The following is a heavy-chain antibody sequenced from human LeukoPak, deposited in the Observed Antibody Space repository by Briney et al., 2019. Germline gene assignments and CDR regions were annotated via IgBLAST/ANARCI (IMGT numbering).Heavy chain of an antibody. Sequence: ASVKVSCKASGYTFTSYGISWVRQAPGQRLEWMGWINAGNGNTKYSQKFQGRVTITRDTSASTAYMELSSLRSEDTAVYYCAREGDGYKDRAFDIWGQGTMVTVSS. CDR3: AREGDGYKDRAFDI. V-gene: IGHV1-3*01. D-gene: IGHD5-24*01. CDR2: INAGNGNT. J-gene: IGHJ3*02. CDR1: GYTFTSYG.